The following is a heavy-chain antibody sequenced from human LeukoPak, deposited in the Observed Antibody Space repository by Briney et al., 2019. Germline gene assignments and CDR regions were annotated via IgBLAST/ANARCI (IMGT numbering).Heavy chain of an antibody. D-gene: IGHD5-18*01. CDR2: ISYDGRNK. Sequence: GGALRLSCAASGFTFSSYGMHWVRRAPGKGLDWGAVISYDGRNKYDAHSVKGRFTISRDNSKNTLYLQRKRLRGEDTAVYYCARGRYGYGTLHYWGQGTLVTVSS. CDR3: ARGRYGYGTLHY. V-gene: IGHV3-30*19. J-gene: IGHJ4*02. CDR1: GFTFSSYG.